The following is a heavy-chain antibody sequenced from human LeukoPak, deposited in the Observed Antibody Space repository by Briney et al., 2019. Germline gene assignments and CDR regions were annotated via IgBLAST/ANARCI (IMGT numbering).Heavy chain of an antibody. CDR3: ARAKGDYGQPYYYYYMDV. Sequence: PGGSLRLSCAASGFTFSSYGMHWVRQAPGKGLEWVAFIRYDGSNKYYADSVKGRFTISRDNSKNTLYLQMNSLRAEDTAVYYCARAKGDYGQPYYYYYMDVWGKGTTVTVSS. V-gene: IGHV3-30*02. CDR1: GFTFSSYG. J-gene: IGHJ6*03. CDR2: IRYDGSNK. D-gene: IGHD4-17*01.